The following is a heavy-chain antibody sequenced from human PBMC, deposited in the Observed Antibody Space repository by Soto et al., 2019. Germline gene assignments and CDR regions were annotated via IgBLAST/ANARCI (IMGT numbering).Heavy chain of an antibody. Sequence: SETLSLTCTVSGGSISSGGYYWSWIRQHPGKGLEWIGYIYYSGSTYYNPSLKSRVTISVDTSKNQFSLKLSSVTAADTAVYYCARGEDTAMVFRPYYFDYWGQGTLVTVSS. CDR3: ARGEDTAMVFRPYYFDY. J-gene: IGHJ4*02. V-gene: IGHV4-31*03. CDR2: IYYSGST. D-gene: IGHD5-18*01. CDR1: GGSISSGGYY.